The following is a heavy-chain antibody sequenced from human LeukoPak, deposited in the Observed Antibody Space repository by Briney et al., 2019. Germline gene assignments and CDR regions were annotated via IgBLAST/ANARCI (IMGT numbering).Heavy chain of an antibody. CDR2: ISGSGGST. J-gene: IGHJ4*02. Sequence: PGGSLRLSCAASGFTFSSYAMSWVRQAPGKGLEWVSAISGSGGSTYYADSVKGRFTISRDNSKNTLYLQMNSLRAEDTAVYYCAKVLLGIYCSGGSCYPGGYFDYWGQETLVTVSS. V-gene: IGHV3-23*01. CDR3: AKVLLGIYCSGGSCYPGGYFDY. CDR1: GFTFSSYA. D-gene: IGHD2-15*01.